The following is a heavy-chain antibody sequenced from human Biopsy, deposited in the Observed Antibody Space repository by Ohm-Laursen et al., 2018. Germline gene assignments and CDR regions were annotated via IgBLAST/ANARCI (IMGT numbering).Heavy chain of an antibody. V-gene: IGHV4-4*07. CDR3: ARGGGMNYFDP. CDR2: VFSSGTT. D-gene: IGHD1-7*01. Sequence: TLSLTCSVSGGSMDRYFWSWIRQPVGKGLEWIGHVFSSGTTNYNPSLNSRVTLSVDMSKNQFSLKMISMTAPDTGFYFCARGGGMNYFDPWGQGILVSVSS. J-gene: IGHJ5*02. CDR1: GGSMDRYF.